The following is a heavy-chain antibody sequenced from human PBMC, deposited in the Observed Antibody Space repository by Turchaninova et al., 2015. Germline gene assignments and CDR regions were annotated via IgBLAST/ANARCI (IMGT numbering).Heavy chain of an antibody. D-gene: IGHD5-18*01. CDR2: ISAYNGNT. V-gene: IGHV1-18*04. Sequence: GASVKVSCKGYGYTFTTYGIDWVRQAPGQGLEWMGWISAYNGNTKYAQNVQGIVTVTTDTSTSTAYMELRSLRSDDTAVYYRAIVDTPKVNDYWGQGTLVTVSS. J-gene: IGHJ4*02. CDR1: GYTFTTYG. CDR3: AIVDTPKVNDY.